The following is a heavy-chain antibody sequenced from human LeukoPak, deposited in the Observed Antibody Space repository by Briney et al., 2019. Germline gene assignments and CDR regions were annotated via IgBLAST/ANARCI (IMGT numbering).Heavy chain of an antibody. CDR3: SKDPGTRNGWYRQGVDDGFEI. J-gene: IGHJ3*02. CDR1: GFTFSSYG. CDR2: ISYDGSNK. Sequence: WGSLRLSCAASGFTFSSYGMHWVRQAPGKGLEWVAVISYDGSNKYYADSVKGRFTISRDNSKNTLYLQMNRLRAEDQAGFYWSKDPGTRNGWYRQGVDDGFEIWGRRTMVTVSS. V-gene: IGHV3-30*18. D-gene: IGHD6-19*01.